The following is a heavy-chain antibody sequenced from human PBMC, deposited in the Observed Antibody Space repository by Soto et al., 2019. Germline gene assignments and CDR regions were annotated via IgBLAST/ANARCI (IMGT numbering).Heavy chain of an antibody. J-gene: IGHJ4*02. CDR2: IYYSGST. CDR3: ARHVKRIAASGTFDY. V-gene: IGHV4-59*08. Sequence: PSETLSLTCTVSGGSISSYYWSWIRQPPGKGLEWIGYIYYSGSTNYNPSLKSRVTISVDTSKNQFSLKLSSVTAADTAVYYCARHVKRIAASGTFDYWGQGTLVPSPQ. D-gene: IGHD6-13*01. CDR1: GGSISSYY.